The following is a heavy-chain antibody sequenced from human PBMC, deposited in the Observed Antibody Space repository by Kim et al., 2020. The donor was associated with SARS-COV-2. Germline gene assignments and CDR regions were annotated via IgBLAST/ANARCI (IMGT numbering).Heavy chain of an antibody. J-gene: IGHJ6*02. CDR2: ISYDGSNK. CDR1: GFTFSSYA. CDR3: ARDPGPGYSGPPWSYGFWPYYYYGMDV. D-gene: IGHD5-12*01. Sequence: GGSLRLSCAASGFTFSSYAMHWVRQAPGKGLEWVAVISYDGSNKYYADSVKGRFTISRDNSKNTLYLQMNSLRAEDTAVYYCARDPGPGYSGPPWSYGFWPYYYYGMDVWGQGTTVTVSS. V-gene: IGHV3-30-3*01.